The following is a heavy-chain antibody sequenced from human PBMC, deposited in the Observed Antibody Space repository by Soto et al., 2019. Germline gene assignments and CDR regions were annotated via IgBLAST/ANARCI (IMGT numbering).Heavy chain of an antibody. CDR1: GDSIGSYY. Sequence: QVQLQESGPGLVKPSETLSLTCTVSGDSIGSYYWSWIRQSAGRGLEWVGRIYTSGITNYNPSLKSRVSMSVETAKKQFSLNLTSVTAADTAVYYCSRQTTYSRSLYDSWGQGTLVTVS. V-gene: IGHV4-4*07. J-gene: IGHJ5*01. CDR3: SRQTTYSRSLYDS. D-gene: IGHD6-13*01. CDR2: IYTSGIT.